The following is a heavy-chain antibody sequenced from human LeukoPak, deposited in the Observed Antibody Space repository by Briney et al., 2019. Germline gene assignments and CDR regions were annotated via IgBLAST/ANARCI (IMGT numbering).Heavy chain of an antibody. D-gene: IGHD3-9*01. V-gene: IGHV6-1*01. Sequence: SQTLSLTCVISGDSVSSKSATWNWIRQSPSRGLEWLGRTYYRSKWYNDYAVSVKSRITINPDTSNNQFSLKLSSVTAADTAVYYCARLPTVLRYFDRTRKTFDYWGQGTLVTVSS. J-gene: IGHJ4*02. CDR2: TYYRSKWYN. CDR3: ARLPTVLRYFDRTRKTFDY. CDR1: GDSVSSKSAT.